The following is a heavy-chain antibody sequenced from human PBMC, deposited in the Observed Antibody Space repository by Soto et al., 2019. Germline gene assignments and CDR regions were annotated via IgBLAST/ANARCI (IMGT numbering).Heavy chain of an antibody. V-gene: IGHV4-4*07. CDR2: IYASGTT. CDR3: ARESRSELGTVEY. CDR1: GASISNYY. J-gene: IGHJ4*02. Sequence: QVRLQESGAGLVKPSETLSLTCTVSGASISNYYWSWIRQPAVKGLECLGRIYASGTTTYNHSLRSRVTMSVDTSKNQISLNLHSVTAADTAVYYCARESRSELGTVEYWGQGTLVTVSS. D-gene: IGHD1-1*01.